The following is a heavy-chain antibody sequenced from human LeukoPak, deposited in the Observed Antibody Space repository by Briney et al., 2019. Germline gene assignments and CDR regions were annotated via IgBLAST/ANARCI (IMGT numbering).Heavy chain of an antibody. CDR2: IYYSGST. V-gene: IGHV4-39*07. J-gene: IGHJ3*02. CDR3: ARLEPTASDAFDI. Sequence: SETLSLTCTVSGVSISSSSYYWGWIRQPPGKGLEWIGSIYYSGSTNYNPSLKSRVTISVDTSKNQFSLKLSSVTAADTAVYYCARLEPTASDAFDIWGQGTMVTVSS. CDR1: GVSISSSSYY. D-gene: IGHD1-1*01.